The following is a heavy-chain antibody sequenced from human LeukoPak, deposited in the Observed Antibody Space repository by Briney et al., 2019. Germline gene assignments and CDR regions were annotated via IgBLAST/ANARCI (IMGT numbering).Heavy chain of an antibody. J-gene: IGHJ4*02. CDR2: ISYDGSNK. Sequence: PGRSLRLSCAASGFTFSSYDMHWVRQAPGKGLEWVAVISYDGSNKDYADSVKGRFTISRDNSKNTLYLQMNSLRVEDTAVYSCARDSRRHVDYWGQGTLVTVSS. CDR3: ARDSRRHVDY. V-gene: IGHV3-30-3*01. D-gene: IGHD6-13*01. CDR1: GFTFSSYD.